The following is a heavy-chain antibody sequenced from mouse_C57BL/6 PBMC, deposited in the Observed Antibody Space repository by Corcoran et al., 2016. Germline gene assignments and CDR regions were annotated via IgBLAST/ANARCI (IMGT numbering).Heavy chain of an antibody. D-gene: IGHD2-5*01. CDR1: RYTFPTYV. CDR3: ARDSKWYFDV. J-gene: IGHJ1*03. CDR2: INTYSGVP. Sequence: QIQLVHSGPELKTPGATVKISCQASRYTFPTYVLSWVKQAPGKGLKWLGWINTYSGVPTYADDFKGRFAFSLETSASTAYLQINNLKNEDTATYFCARDSKWYFDVWGTGTTVTVSS. V-gene: IGHV9-3*01.